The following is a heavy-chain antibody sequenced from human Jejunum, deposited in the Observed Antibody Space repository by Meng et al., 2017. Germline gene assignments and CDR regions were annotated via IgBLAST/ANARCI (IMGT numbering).Heavy chain of an antibody. CDR1: GFNFSTYS. V-gene: IGHV3-74*01. CDR2: IKPDGRTT. D-gene: IGHD3/OR15-3a*01. Sequence: EGQLLGSGGGLVQPGRSLNPASAASGFNFSTYSMHRLRQAPGKGLVWVSRIKPDGRTTAYADSVKGRFTISRDNAKSTLYLERNSLRAEDAAVYYCARDWDWVVWDYWGQGTLVIVSS. CDR3: ARDWDWVVWDY. J-gene: IGHJ4*02.